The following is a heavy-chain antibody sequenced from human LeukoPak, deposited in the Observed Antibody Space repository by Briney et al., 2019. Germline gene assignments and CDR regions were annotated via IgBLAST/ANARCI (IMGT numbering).Heavy chain of an antibody. D-gene: IGHD6-13*01. CDR2: INQDGSGK. V-gene: IGHV3-7*01. CDR3: ARDSGTAGFNFDY. CDR1: GFTFSSHW. J-gene: IGHJ4*02. Sequence: GGSLRLSCAASGFTFSSHWMSWVRQAPGKGLEWVANINQDGSGKYYVDSVKGRFTISRDNAKNSLYLQMNSLRAEDTAVYYCARDSGTAGFNFDYWGQGSLVTAPS.